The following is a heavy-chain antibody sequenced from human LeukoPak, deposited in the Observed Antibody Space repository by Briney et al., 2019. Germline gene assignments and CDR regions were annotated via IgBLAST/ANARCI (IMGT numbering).Heavy chain of an antibody. V-gene: IGHV3-23*01. D-gene: IGHD1-1*01. J-gene: IGHJ4*02. CDR2: INGGGER. CDR3: AKANWLSNADAVW. Sequence: GGSLRLSCAASGFDFTKYAMSWVRRAPARGLEWVSSINGGGERFYADSVKGRFTLSRDDSRKTGYLQLNNLRVEDTAVYYCAKANWLSNADAVWWGQGALVTVSS. CDR1: GFDFTKYA.